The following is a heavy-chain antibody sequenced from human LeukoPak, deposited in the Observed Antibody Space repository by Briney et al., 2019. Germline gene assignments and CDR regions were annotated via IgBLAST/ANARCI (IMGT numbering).Heavy chain of an antibody. V-gene: IGHV4-30-2*01. D-gene: IGHD2-21*02. CDR1: GGSISSSGYS. CDR2: IHHTGST. Sequence: SETLPLTCAVSGGSISSSGYSWSWIRQPPGKGLEWIGYIHHTGSTYYNPSLKGRVTISVDRSKNQFSLKLSSVTAADTAMYFCARTPTYCGGDCYYFDPWGQGTLVTVSS. J-gene: IGHJ5*02. CDR3: ARTPTYCGGDCYYFDP.